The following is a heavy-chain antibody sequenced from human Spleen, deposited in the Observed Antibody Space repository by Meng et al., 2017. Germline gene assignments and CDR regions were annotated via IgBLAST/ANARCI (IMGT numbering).Heavy chain of an antibody. V-gene: IGHV1-18*01. Sequence: ASVKVSCKASGYTFISYGITWVRQAPGQGLEWMGWISTYNGNTNYAQKIQGRVTITADKSTSTAYMQLSSLRSEDTAVYFCASSIVGVPYYFHSWGQGTLVTVSS. CDR3: ASSIVGVPYYFHS. D-gene: IGHD1-26*01. CDR1: GYTFISYG. J-gene: IGHJ4*02. CDR2: ISTYNGNT.